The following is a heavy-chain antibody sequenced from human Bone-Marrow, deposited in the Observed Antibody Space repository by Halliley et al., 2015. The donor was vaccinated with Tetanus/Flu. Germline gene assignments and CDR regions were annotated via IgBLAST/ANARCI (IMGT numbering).Heavy chain of an antibody. D-gene: IGHD1-20*01. CDR3: ATWYTGTGRDY. Sequence: SLRLSCAASGFIFNSYWMSWVRQAPGKGLEWVANIKQDGSENYYVDSVKGRFTISRDNAKTSLYLQMNSLRAEDTAVYYCATWYTGTGRDYWGQGTLVTVSS. J-gene: IGHJ4*02. V-gene: IGHV3-7*01. CDR2: IKQDGSEN. CDR1: GFIFNSYW.